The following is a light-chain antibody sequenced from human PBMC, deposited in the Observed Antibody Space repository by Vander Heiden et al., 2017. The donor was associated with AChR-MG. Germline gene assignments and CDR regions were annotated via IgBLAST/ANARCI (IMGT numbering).Light chain of an antibody. CDR1: QSVSSSY. V-gene: IGKV3-20*01. J-gene: IGKJ2*01. Sequence: EIVLPRSPGTLSLSPGERATLSCRASQSVSSSYLAWYQRKPGQAPRLLIYGASSRATGIPDRFSGSGSGTDFTLTISRLEPEDFAVYYCQQYGSSPVTFGQGTKLEIK. CDR2: GAS. CDR3: QQYGSSPVT.